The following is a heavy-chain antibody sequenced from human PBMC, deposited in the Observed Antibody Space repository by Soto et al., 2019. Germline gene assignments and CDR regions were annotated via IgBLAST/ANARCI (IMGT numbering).Heavy chain of an antibody. CDR3: AREITMVRGVVWFDP. V-gene: IGHV4-31*03. CDR1: GGSISSGGYY. CDR2: IYYSGST. Sequence: QVQLQESGPGLVKPSQTLSLTCTVSGGSISSGGYYWSWIRQHPGKGLEWIGYIYYSGSTYYNPSLKRRVTISVDTSKNQFSLKLSAVTAADTAVYYCAREITMVRGVVWFDPWGQGTLVTVSS. J-gene: IGHJ5*02. D-gene: IGHD3-10*01.